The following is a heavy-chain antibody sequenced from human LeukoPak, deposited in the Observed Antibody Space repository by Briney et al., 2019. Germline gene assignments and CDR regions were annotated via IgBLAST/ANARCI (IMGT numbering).Heavy chain of an antibody. CDR3: ARELGGITGTQDY. CDR2: INPSGGST. J-gene: IGHJ4*02. V-gene: IGHV1-46*01. CDR1: GYTFTSYY. Sequence: ASVRVSCKASGYTFTSYYMHWVRQAPGQGLEWMGIINPSGGSTSYAQKFQGRVTITRDTSTSTVYMELSSLRSEDTAVYYCARELGGITGTQDYWGQGTLVTVSS. D-gene: IGHD1/OR15-1a*01.